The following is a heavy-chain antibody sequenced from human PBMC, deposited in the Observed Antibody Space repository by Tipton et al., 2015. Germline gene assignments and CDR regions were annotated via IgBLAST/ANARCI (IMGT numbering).Heavy chain of an antibody. CDR1: GGSFSGYS. CDR3: ASPSLPHDWGDYYFQS. D-gene: IGHD2-21*02. V-gene: IGHV4-34*01. CDR2: INHSGRT. J-gene: IGHJ4*02. Sequence: GLVKPSETLSLTCAVYGGSFSGYSWSWIRQPPGKGLEWIGEINHSGRTNYNPSLKSRAITSVDTSKNQFSLRLSSVTAADTAVYYCASPSLPHDWGDYYFQSWGQGSLVTVSS.